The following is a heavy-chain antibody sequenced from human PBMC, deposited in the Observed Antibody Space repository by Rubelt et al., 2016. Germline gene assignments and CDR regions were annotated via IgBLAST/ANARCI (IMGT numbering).Heavy chain of an antibody. J-gene: IGHJ4*02. Sequence: QVQLVQSGAEVKKPGASVKVSCKASGYTFTGYYMHWVRQAPGQGLEWMGRINPNSGGTNYAQKFQGRVTMTRDTSFRTAYMELGRLGAYDTAVYYCARVGTMGRGVTPDYWGQGTLVIVSS. D-gene: IGHD3-10*01. CDR2: INPNSGGT. CDR1: GYTFTGYY. V-gene: IGHV1-2*06. CDR3: ARVGTMGRGVTPDY.